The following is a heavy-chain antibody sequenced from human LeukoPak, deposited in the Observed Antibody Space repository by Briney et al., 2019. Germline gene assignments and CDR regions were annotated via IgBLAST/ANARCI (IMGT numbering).Heavy chain of an antibody. V-gene: IGHV3-48*01. J-gene: IGHJ4*02. CDR3: AREVGPTDY. D-gene: IGHD1-26*01. CDR2: ISTSSSTI. Sequence: GGALRLSCAASGFTFSSYSLNWVRQAPGKGLEWVSYISTSSSTIYYADSVEGRFTISRDNVKNSLYLQMNSLRAEDTAVYYCAREVGPTDYWGQGTLVTVSS. CDR1: GFTFSSYS.